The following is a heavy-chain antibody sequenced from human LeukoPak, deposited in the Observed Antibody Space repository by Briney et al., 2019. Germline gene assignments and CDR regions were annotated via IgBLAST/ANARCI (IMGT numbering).Heavy chain of an antibody. D-gene: IGHD5-12*01. CDR1: GFTFSSYA. V-gene: IGHV3-64*04. Sequence: GGSLRLSCSASGFTFSSYAMHWVRQAPGKGLEYVSAISSNGGSTYYADSVKGRFTISRDNSKNTLSLQMYSLRAEDTAVYYCAKGDRVATRHYFDYWGQGTLVTVSS. CDR2: ISSNGGST. J-gene: IGHJ4*02. CDR3: AKGDRVATRHYFDY.